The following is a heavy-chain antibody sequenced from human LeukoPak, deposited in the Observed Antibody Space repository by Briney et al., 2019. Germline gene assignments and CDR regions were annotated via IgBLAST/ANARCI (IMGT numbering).Heavy chain of an antibody. CDR3: AREATMVPWREYSLGYYFDY. J-gene: IGHJ4*02. CDR1: GFTFSSYG. CDR2: IWYDGSNK. V-gene: IGHV3-33*01. Sequence: GGSLRLSCAASGFTFSSYGMHWVRQAPGKGLEWVAVIWYDGSNKYYADSVKGRFTISRDNSKNTLYLQMNSLRAEDTAVYYCAREATMVPWREYSLGYYFDYWGQGTLVTVSS. D-gene: IGHD3-10*01.